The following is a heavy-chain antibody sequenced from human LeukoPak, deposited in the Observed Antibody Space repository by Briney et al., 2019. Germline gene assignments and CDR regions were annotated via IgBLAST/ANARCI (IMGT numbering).Heavy chain of an antibody. D-gene: IGHD4-11*01. J-gene: IGHJ4*02. Sequence: SETLSLTCTVSGGSISGGSYYWSWIRQPAGKGLERIGRIYTSGRTYYNPSLKSRVSMSVDTSKNQFSLKLSSVTAADTAVYYCARLSTVTTSFDYWGQGTLVTVSS. CDR3: ARLSTVTTSFDY. CDR2: IYTSGRT. CDR1: GGSISGGSYY. V-gene: IGHV4-61*02.